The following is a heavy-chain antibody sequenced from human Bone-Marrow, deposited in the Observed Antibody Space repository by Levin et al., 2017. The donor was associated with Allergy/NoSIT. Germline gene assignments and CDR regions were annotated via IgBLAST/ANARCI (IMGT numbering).Heavy chain of an antibody. Sequence: GESLKISCAASGFTFSDYWMHWVRQVPGRGLVWVSRIDRFGTITTYADSVKGRFTISRDNAKNTLYLQMNSLRAEDTAVYFCARDVAGPGSDTWGQGTLVTVSS. J-gene: IGHJ5*02. CDR2: IDRFGTIT. CDR1: GFTFSDYW. CDR3: ARDVAGPGSDT. V-gene: IGHV3-74*01. D-gene: IGHD3-10*01.